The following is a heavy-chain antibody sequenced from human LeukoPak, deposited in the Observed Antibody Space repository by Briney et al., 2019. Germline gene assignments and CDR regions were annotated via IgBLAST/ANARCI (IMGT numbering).Heavy chain of an antibody. CDR2: ISGSGGST. V-gene: IGHV3-23*01. D-gene: IGHD1-26*01. Sequence: GGSLRLSCAASGFTFSDYYMSWIRQAPGKGLEWVSAISGSGGSTYYADSVKGRFTISRDNSKNTLYLQMNSLRAEDTAVYYCAKVRVGATDYWGQGTLVTVSS. J-gene: IGHJ4*02. CDR1: GFTFSDYY. CDR3: AKVRVGATDY.